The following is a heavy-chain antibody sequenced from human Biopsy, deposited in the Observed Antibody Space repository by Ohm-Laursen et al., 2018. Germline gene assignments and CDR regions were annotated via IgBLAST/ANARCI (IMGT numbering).Heavy chain of an antibody. V-gene: IGHV1-24*01. D-gene: IGHD1-20*01. J-gene: IGHJ4*02. CDR1: GYTLTDLS. CDR2: FAPENGKT. CDR3: AGDINNWNVNY. Sequence: TSVKVSCKVSGYTLTDLSMHWVRQAPGKGLEWMGGFAPENGKTIYAQKFQGRVTMTEDTSTDTAYMELSNLRSEDTAVYYCAGDINNWNVNYWGQGTLVIVSS.